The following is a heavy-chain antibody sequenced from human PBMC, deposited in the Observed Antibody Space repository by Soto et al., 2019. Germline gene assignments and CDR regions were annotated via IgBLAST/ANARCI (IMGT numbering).Heavy chain of an antibody. V-gene: IGHV3-30-3*01. CDR2: ISYDGSNK. D-gene: IGHD1-26*01. J-gene: IGHJ4*02. Sequence: QVQLVESGGGVVQPGRSLRLSCAASGFTFSSYALHWVRQAPGKGLEWVALISYDGSNKYYADSVKGRFTISRDNSKNTLFLKMNSLRAEDTAVYYCARAFDSGYFDYWGQGTLVTVSS. CDR1: GFTFSSYA. CDR3: ARAFDSGYFDY.